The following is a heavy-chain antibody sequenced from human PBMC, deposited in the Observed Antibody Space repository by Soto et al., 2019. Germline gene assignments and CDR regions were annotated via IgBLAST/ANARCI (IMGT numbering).Heavy chain of an antibody. CDR1: GFTFSSYS. J-gene: IGHJ3*02. CDR3: AKDSYYDILTGYSRNAFDI. V-gene: IGHV3-21*01. CDR2: ISSSSSYI. Sequence: EVQLVESGGGLVKPWGSLRLSCAASGFTFSSYSMNWVRQAPGKGLEWVSSISSSSSYIYYADSVKGRFTISRDNAKNSLYLQMNSLRPEDTAVYYCAKDSYYDILTGYSRNAFDIWGQGTMVTVSS. D-gene: IGHD3-9*01.